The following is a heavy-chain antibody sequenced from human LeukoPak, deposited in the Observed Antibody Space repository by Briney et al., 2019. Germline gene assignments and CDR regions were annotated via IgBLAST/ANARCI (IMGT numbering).Heavy chain of an antibody. CDR2: IYTSGST. CDR1: GGSISSCY. Sequence: SETLSLTCTVSGGSISSCYWSWIRQPPGKGLEWIGYIYTSGSTNYNPSLKSRVTISVDTSKNQFSLKLSSVTAADTAVYYCARHVYRSGWYWFDPWGQGTLVTVSS. CDR3: ARHVYRSGWYWFDP. D-gene: IGHD6-19*01. V-gene: IGHV4-4*09. J-gene: IGHJ5*02.